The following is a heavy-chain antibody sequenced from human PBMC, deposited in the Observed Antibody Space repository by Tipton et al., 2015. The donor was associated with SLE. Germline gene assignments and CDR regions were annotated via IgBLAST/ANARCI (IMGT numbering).Heavy chain of an antibody. V-gene: IGHV3-21*01. CDR3: AGILTGNYGPNRFDY. D-gene: IGHD3-9*01. CDR1: GLRFSSYY. Sequence: SLRLSCAASGLRFSSYYMTWVRLTPQKRLEWVSSIDSRSEYIYYADSVQGRFIISRDNARNSLFLQMNSLRADDTGTYFCAGILTGNYGPNRFDYWGQGTLVTVAS. J-gene: IGHJ4*02. CDR2: IDSRSEYI.